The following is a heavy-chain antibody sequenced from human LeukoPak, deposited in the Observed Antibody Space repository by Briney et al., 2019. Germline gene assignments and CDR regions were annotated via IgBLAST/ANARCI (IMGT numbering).Heavy chain of an antibody. CDR3: ARDLAGGHPRDAFDI. CDR2: IYTSGST. CDR1: GGSISSYY. D-gene: IGHD1-26*01. Sequence: SETLTLTCTVSGGSISSYYWSWIRQPPGKGLEWIGYIYTSGSTNYNPSLKSRVTISVDTSKNQFSLKLSSVTAADTAVYYCARDLAGGHPRDAFDIWGQETMVTVSS. V-gene: IGHV4-4*09. J-gene: IGHJ3*02.